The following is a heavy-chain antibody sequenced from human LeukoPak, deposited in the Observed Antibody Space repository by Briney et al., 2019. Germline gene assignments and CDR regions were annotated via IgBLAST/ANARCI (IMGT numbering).Heavy chain of an antibody. CDR3: ARGPIGYYDGSGYKFPPGY. D-gene: IGHD3-22*01. CDR2: INPSGGST. V-gene: IGHV1-46*01. CDR1: GYTFASYY. J-gene: IGHJ4*02. Sequence: GASVKVSCKASGYTFASYYMHWVRQAPGQGLEWMGIINPSGGSTSYAQKFQGRVTMTRDMSTSTVYMELRSLRSEDTAVYYCARGPIGYYDGSGYKFPPGYWGQGTLVTVSS.